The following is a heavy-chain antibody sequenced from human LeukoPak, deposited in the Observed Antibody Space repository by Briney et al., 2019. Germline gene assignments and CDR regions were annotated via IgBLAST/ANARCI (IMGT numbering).Heavy chain of an antibody. Sequence: PGGSLELSCEASGFTLRSYELNWVPRAPGKGLEGVPYIRRVAISIYYADSVKGRFTISRDNAKNSLYLQMNSLRAEDTAVYYCARASYCSSTTTCPYYYYMDVWGKGTTVTVSS. D-gene: IGHD2/OR15-2a*01. CDR3: ARASYCSSTTTCPYYYYMDV. V-gene: IGHV3-48*03. J-gene: IGHJ6*03. CDR1: GFTLRSYE. CDR2: IRRVAISI.